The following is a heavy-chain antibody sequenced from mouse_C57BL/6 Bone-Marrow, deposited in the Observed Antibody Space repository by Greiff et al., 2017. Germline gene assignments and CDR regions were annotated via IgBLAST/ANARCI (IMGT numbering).Heavy chain of an antibody. J-gene: IGHJ2*01. V-gene: IGHV14-2*01. CDR3: SRSSTGGEYSFDY. CDR2: IDPEDGET. D-gene: IGHD3-1*01. Sequence: VQLQQSGAELVKPGASVKLSCTASGFNIKDYYMHWVKQRTEQGLEWIGRIDPEDGETKYAPKFQGKATITADKSSNTAYLQLSSLTSEDTAVYYCSRSSTGGEYSFDYWGQGTTLTVSS. CDR1: GFNIKDYY.